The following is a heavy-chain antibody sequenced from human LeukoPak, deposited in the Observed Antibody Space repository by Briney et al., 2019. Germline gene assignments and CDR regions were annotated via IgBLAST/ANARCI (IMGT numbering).Heavy chain of an antibody. D-gene: IGHD2-2*02. CDR1: GFTFSSYA. Sequence: PGGSLRLSCAASGFTFSSYAMSWVRQAPGKGLEWVSAISGSGGSTYYADSVKGRFTISRDNSKNTLYLQMNSLRAEDTAVYYCAKDGGHFGRYCSSTSCYTRFDYWGQGTLVTVSS. CDR3: AKDGGHFGRYCSSTSCYTRFDY. J-gene: IGHJ4*02. V-gene: IGHV3-23*01. CDR2: ISGSGGST.